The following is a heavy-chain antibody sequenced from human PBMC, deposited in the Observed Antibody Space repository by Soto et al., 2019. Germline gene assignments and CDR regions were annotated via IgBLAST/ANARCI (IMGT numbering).Heavy chain of an antibody. CDR3: AKDDNYDYVWGTYRSLYFDY. D-gene: IGHD3-16*02. CDR1: RFTFSSYG. J-gene: IGHJ4*02. V-gene: IGHV3-30*18. Sequence: PGESLKISCTASRFTFSSYGMHWVRQAPGKGLEWVAVISHDGSNKYYADSVKGRFTISRDNSKNTLYLQMNSLRAEDTAVYYCAKDDNYDYVWGTYRSLYFDYWGRGTLVTVSS. CDR2: ISHDGSNK.